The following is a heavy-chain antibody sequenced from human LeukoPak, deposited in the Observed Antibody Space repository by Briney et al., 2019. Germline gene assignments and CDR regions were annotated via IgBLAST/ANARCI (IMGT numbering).Heavy chain of an antibody. CDR3: AKALLDNSSSWYNYYYGMDV. D-gene: IGHD6-13*01. J-gene: IGHJ6*02. V-gene: IGHV3-33*03. CDR1: GFTFSSYG. CDR2: IWYDGSNK. Sequence: GGSLRLSCAASGFTFSSYGMHWVRQAPGRGLEWVAVIWYDGSNKYYADSVKGRFTISRDNAKNSLYLQMNSLRAEDTALYYCAKALLDNSSSWYNYYYGMDVWGQGTTVTVSS.